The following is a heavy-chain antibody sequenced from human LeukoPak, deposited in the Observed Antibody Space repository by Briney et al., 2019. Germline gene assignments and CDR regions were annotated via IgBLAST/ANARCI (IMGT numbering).Heavy chain of an antibody. Sequence: GGSLRLSCSTSGFTFGDFPMTWFRQAPGKGLEWVGFIRSQLYGGTTEYAASVKGRFTISRDDSKSIAYLQMNSLKSEDTAVYYCTRDGYSGYDPYYFDYWGQGILATVSS. CDR3: TRDGYSGYDPYYFDY. D-gene: IGHD5-12*01. CDR1: GFTFGDFP. CDR2: IRSQLYGGTT. J-gene: IGHJ4*02. V-gene: IGHV3-49*03.